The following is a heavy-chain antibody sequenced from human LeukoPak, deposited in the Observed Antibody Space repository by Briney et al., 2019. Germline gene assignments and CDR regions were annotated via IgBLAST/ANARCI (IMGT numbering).Heavy chain of an antibody. J-gene: IGHJ4*02. Sequence: ASVKVSCKASGGTFSSYAISWVRQAPGQGLEWMGGIIPIFGTANYAQMLQGRVTMTTDTSTSAAYMELRSLRSDDTAVYYCARGDSSDYWGQGTLVTVSS. CDR1: GGTFSSYA. V-gene: IGHV1-69*05. CDR2: IIPIFGTA. CDR3: ARGDSSDY. D-gene: IGHD6-13*01.